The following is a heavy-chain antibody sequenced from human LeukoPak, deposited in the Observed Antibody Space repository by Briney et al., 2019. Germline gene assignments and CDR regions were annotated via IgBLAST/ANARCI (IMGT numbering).Heavy chain of an antibody. V-gene: IGHV3-48*03. CDR1: GFTFSSYE. D-gene: IGHD3-10*01. Sequence: PGGSLRLSCAASGFTFSSYEMNWVRQAPGKGLEWVSYISSSGSTIYYADSVKGRFTISRDNAKNSLYLQMNSLRAEDTAVYYCAKALRYGSGSYYTLCTHWGQGTLVTVSS. CDR3: AKALRYGSGSYYTLCTH. CDR2: ISSSGSTI. J-gene: IGHJ4*02.